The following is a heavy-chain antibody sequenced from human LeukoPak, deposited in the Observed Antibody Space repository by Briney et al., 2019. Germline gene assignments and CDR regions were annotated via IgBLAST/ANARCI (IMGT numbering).Heavy chain of an antibody. Sequence: GGSLRLSCTSSGFTFGDYAMSWVRQAPGEGLQWIASIRTRTFGGTTQYAASVEGRFTISRDDLKNIAYLQMNSLKAEDTGIYFCSRTRLSSGRRFDYWGQGTLVTVSS. CDR3: SRTRLSSGRRFDY. V-gene: IGHV3-49*04. CDR2: IRTRTFGGTT. D-gene: IGHD3-22*01. CDR1: GFTFGDYA. J-gene: IGHJ4*02.